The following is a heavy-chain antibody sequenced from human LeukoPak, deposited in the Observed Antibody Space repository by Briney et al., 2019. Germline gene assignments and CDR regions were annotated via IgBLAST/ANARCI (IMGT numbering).Heavy chain of an antibody. CDR3: VRDLNWSFDY. Sequence: GGSLRLSCAASGFTFSSYEMSWVRQARGKGLEWVSYISSSGSTIYYADSVKGRFTISRDNAKNSLYLQMNSLRAEDTAVYYCVRDLNWSFDYWGQGTLVTVSS. CDR1: GFTFSSYE. D-gene: IGHD1-20*01. CDR2: ISSSGSTI. J-gene: IGHJ4*02. V-gene: IGHV3-48*03.